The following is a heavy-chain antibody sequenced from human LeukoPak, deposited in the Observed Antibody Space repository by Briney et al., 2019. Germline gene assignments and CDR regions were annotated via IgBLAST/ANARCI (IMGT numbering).Heavy chain of an antibody. D-gene: IGHD3-10*01. V-gene: IGHV4-39*07. Sequence: SETLSLTCTVSGGSISSSSYYWGWIRQPPGKGLEWIGSIYYSGSTYYNPSLKSRVTISVDTSRNQFSLKLSSVTAADTAVYYCARAGAWQIDPWGQGTLVTVSS. CDR3: ARAGAWQIDP. J-gene: IGHJ5*02. CDR2: IYYSGST. CDR1: GGSISSSSYY.